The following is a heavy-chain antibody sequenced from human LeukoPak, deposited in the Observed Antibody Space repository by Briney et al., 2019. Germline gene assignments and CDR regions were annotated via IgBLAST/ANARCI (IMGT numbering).Heavy chain of an antibody. J-gene: IGHJ4*02. CDR2: IYSGGST. CDR3: ACMFGSGWHREG. CDR1: GFTVSSNY. Sequence: GGSLRLSCAASGFTVSSNYMSWVRQAPGQGLEWVSVIYSGGSTYYADSVKGRFAISRDNSKNTVYLQMNSLRAEDTAVYYCACMFGSGWHREGWRQGTLVTVSS. D-gene: IGHD6-19*01. V-gene: IGHV3-66*01.